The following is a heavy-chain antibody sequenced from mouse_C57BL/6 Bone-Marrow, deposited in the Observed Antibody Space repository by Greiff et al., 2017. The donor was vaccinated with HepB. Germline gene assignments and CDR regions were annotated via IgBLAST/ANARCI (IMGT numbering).Heavy chain of an antibody. CDR2: ISYSGST. D-gene: IGHD1-1*01. J-gene: IGHJ1*03. CDR1: GYSITSGYD. V-gene: IGHV3-1*01. Sequence: VQLKESGPGMVKPSQSLSLTCTVTGYSITSGYDWHWIRHFPGNKLEWMGYISYSGSTNYNPSLKSRISITHDTSKNHFFLKLNSVTTEDTATYYCARGGYGMSPWYFDVWGTGTTVTVSS. CDR3: ARGGYGMSPWYFDV.